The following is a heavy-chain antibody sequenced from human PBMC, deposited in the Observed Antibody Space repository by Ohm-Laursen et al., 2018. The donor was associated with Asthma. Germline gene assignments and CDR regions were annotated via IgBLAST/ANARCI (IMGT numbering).Heavy chain of an antibody. CDR1: GYTFSRYS. CDR3: ARIGPEWELPGREYSLHH. CDR2: ISTASNFI. J-gene: IGHJ1*01. Sequence: SLRLSCAASGYTFSRYSIHWVRQIPGKGLEWVASISTASNFIYYADSVRGRFTTSRDNAKNSVYLQMNSLRAEDTALYYCARIGPEWELPGREYSLHHWGQGTQVTVSS. D-gene: IGHD1-26*01. V-gene: IGHV3-21*01.